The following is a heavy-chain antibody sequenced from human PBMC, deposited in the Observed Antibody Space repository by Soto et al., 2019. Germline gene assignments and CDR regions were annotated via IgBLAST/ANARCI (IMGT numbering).Heavy chain of an antibody. D-gene: IGHD3-22*01. Sequence: GSLRLSCAASGFTFSSYGMHWVRQAPGKGLEWVAVIWYDGSNKYYADSVKGRFTISRDNSKNTLYLQMNSLRAEDTAVYYCARAAGYYDSSGYYYFDYWGQGTLVTVSS. CDR1: GFTFSSYG. CDR2: IWYDGSNK. V-gene: IGHV3-33*01. J-gene: IGHJ4*02. CDR3: ARAAGYYDSSGYYYFDY.